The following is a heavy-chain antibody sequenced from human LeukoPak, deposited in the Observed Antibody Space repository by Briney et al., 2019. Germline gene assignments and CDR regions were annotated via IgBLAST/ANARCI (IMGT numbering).Heavy chain of an antibody. CDR3: AKGYSSGWYLD. V-gene: IGHV3-23*01. Sequence: GGSLRLSCAASGFTFSSYAMSWVRQAPGKGLEWISAISGSGGSTYYADSVKGRFTISRDNSKNTLYLQMNSLRAEDTAVYYCAKGYSSGWYLDWGQGTLVTVSS. CDR1: GFTFSSYA. CDR2: ISGSGGST. D-gene: IGHD6-19*01. J-gene: IGHJ4*02.